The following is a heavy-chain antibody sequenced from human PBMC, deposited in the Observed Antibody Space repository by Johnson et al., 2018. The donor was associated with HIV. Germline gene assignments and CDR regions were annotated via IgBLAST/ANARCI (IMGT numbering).Heavy chain of an antibody. D-gene: IGHD2-21*01. Sequence: QVQLVESGGGLVQPGGSLRLSCAASGFPFSNFAMHWVRQAPGKGLEWVAIISYDGSKIFYADSVKGRFTISRDNAKNSLYLQMNSMRAEDTAVYYCARAPPNVAPGAFDIWGQGTMVTVSS. CDR2: ISYDGSKI. J-gene: IGHJ3*02. V-gene: IGHV3-30*04. CDR3: ARAPPNVAPGAFDI. CDR1: GFPFSNFA.